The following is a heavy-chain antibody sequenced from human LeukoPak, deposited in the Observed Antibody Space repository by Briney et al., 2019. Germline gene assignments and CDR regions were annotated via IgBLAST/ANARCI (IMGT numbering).Heavy chain of an antibody. CDR2: IYTSGST. CDR3: ARHSDYGDSAYNWFDP. D-gene: IGHD4-17*01. Sequence: KPSETLSLTCTASGGSISSYYWSWIRQPAGKGLEWIGRIYTSGSTNYNPSLKSRVTMSVDTSKNQFSLKLSSVTAADTAVYYCARHSDYGDSAYNWFDPWGQGTLVTVSS. V-gene: IGHV4-4*07. J-gene: IGHJ5*02. CDR1: GGSISSYY.